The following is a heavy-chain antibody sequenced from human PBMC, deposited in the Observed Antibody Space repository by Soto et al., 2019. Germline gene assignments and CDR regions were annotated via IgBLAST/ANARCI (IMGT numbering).Heavy chain of an antibody. CDR2: IYHSGST. J-gene: IGHJ3*02. CDR1: SGSISSSNW. Sequence: PSETLSLTCAVSSGSISSSNWWSWVRQPPGKGLEWIGEIYHSGSTNYNPSLKSRITISVDKSKNQFYLKLSSVTAADTAVYYCARVTYNWNYAGDAFDIWGQGTMVTVSS. D-gene: IGHD1-7*01. V-gene: IGHV4-4*02. CDR3: ARVTYNWNYAGDAFDI.